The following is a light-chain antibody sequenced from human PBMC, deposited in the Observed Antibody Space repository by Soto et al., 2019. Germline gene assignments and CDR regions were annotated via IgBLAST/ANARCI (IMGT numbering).Light chain of an antibody. J-gene: IGKJ5*01. V-gene: IGKV3-20*01. Sequence: IVFTQSPGTLSLSPGERATLSCRASQSISNNYLAWYQQTPGQAPRLLIYGASSRATGILDRFSGSGSATEFTLTISRLEPEDFAVYYCQQYGSSPITFGQGTRLEIK. CDR3: QQYGSSPIT. CDR1: QSISNNY. CDR2: GAS.